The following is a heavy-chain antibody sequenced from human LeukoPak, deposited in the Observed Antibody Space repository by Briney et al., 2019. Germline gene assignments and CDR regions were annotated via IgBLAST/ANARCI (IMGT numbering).Heavy chain of an antibody. Sequence: GASVKVSCKASGYTFTDHYIHWVRQAPGQGLEWMGWFNPNSGGTNYAQKFQGRVTMTRDTSISTAYMELNRLRSDDTAVYFCATDRLSQELLDYWGQGTLVTVSS. CDR2: FNPNSGGT. CDR3: ATDRLSQELLDY. D-gene: IGHD2-15*01. V-gene: IGHV1-2*02. CDR1: GYTFTDHY. J-gene: IGHJ4*02.